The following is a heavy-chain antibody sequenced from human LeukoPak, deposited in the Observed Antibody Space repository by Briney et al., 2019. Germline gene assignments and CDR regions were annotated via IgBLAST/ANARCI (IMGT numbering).Heavy chain of an antibody. CDR1: GYTFTSYG. Sequence: ASVKVSCKASGYTFTSYGISWMRQAPGQGLEWMGWISAYNGNTNYAQKLQGRVTMTTDTSTSTAYMELRSLRSDDTAVYYFARDLGGAYYYYGMDVWGQGTTVTVSS. D-gene: IGHD1-26*01. CDR2: ISAYNGNT. CDR3: ARDLGGAYYYYGMDV. J-gene: IGHJ6*02. V-gene: IGHV1-18*01.